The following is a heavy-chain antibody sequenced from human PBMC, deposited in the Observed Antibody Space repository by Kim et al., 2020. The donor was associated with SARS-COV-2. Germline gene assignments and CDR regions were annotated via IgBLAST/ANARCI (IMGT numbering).Heavy chain of an antibody. D-gene: IGHD3-10*02. CDR1: GFTFNNYA. CDR2: ISRTGYAS. V-gene: IGHV3-23*01. CDR3: ARVFYVIDY. Sequence: GGSLRLSCAASGFTFNNYAMSWVRQGPGKGLEWVSGISRTGYASDYADSVRGRFIISRDSSKNTLYLQMSSVTAGDTAVYYCARVFYVIDYWGQGTQVTVSS. J-gene: IGHJ4*02.